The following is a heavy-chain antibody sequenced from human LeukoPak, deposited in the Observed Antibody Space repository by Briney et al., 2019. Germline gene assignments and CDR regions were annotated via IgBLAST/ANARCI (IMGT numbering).Heavy chain of an antibody. D-gene: IGHD1-1*01. CDR2: ISGYNDNA. V-gene: IGHV1-18*01. J-gene: IGHJ4*02. CDR3: ARDGNDVMDY. Sequence: GASVKVSCKASGYLFTNYGIRWVRPAPGQGLEWVGWISGYNDNAHYAQKLQGRVTMTRETSTSTVYMELRSLSSDDTAIYYCARDGNDVMDYWGQGTQVTVSS. CDR1: GYLFTNYG.